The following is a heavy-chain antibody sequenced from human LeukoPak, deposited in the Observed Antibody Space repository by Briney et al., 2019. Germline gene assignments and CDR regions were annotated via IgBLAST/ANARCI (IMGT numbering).Heavy chain of an antibody. Sequence: GRSLRLCCAASGFTFSSYAMHWARQAPGKGLEWVAVISYDGSNKYYADSVKGRFTISRDNSKNTLYLQMNSLRAEDTAVYYCARDREYYYGSGLFDYWGQGTLVTVSS. V-gene: IGHV3-30*04. J-gene: IGHJ4*02. CDR3: ARDREYYYGSGLFDY. CDR2: ISYDGSNK. CDR1: GFTFSSYA. D-gene: IGHD3-10*01.